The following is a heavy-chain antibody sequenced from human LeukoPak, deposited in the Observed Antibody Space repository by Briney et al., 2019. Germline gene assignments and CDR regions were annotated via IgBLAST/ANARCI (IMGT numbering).Heavy chain of an antibody. V-gene: IGHV4-4*07. D-gene: IGHD4-17*01. CDR2: IYTSGST. Sequence: SETLSLTCTVSGGSISSYYWSWIRQPAGKGLEWIGRIYTSGSTNYNPSLKSRVTMSVDTSKNQFSLKLSSVTAADTAVYYCARDQGDYGDYVLYDYYYYMDVWGKGTTVTVSS. J-gene: IGHJ6*03. CDR3: ARDQGDYGDYVLYDYYYYMDV. CDR1: GGSISSYY.